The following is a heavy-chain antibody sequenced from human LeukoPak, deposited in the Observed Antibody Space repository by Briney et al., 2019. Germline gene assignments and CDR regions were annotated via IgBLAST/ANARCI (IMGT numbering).Heavy chain of an antibody. Sequence: PGEFLRLSCAASGFTFDDYAMHWVRQAPGKGLEWVSGISWNSGSIGYADSVKGRFTISRDNAKNSLYLQMNSLRAEDTALYYCAKGLATVTPVDYWGQGTLVTVSS. D-gene: IGHD4-17*01. CDR1: GFTFDDYA. CDR3: AKGLATVTPVDY. J-gene: IGHJ4*02. V-gene: IGHV3-9*01. CDR2: ISWNSGSI.